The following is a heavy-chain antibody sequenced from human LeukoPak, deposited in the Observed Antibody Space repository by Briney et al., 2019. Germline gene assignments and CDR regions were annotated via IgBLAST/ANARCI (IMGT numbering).Heavy chain of an antibody. J-gene: IGHJ4*02. CDR3: ARSTGYSGYGD. Sequence: PSETLSLTCTVSGGSISSYYWSWIRQPPGKGLEWIGYIYYSGSTNYNPSLKSRVTISVDTSKNQFSLKLSSVTAADTAVYYCARSTGYSGYGDWGQATLVTVSS. CDR2: IYYSGST. V-gene: IGHV4-59*08. CDR1: GGSISSYY. D-gene: IGHD5-12*01.